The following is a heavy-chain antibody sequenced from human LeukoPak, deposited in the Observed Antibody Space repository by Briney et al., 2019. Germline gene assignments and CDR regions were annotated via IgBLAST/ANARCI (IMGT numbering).Heavy chain of an antibody. CDR2: ISGSGGST. CDR3: AKISLTFGGVNRGFTDY. V-gene: IGHV3-23*01. Sequence: GSLRLSCAASGFTFSSYAMSWVRQAPGKGLEWVSAISGSGGSTYYADSVKGRFTISRDNSKNTLYLQMNSLRAEDTAVYYCAKISLTFGGVNRGFTDYWGQGTLVTVSS. J-gene: IGHJ4*02. CDR1: GFTFSSYA. D-gene: IGHD3-16*01.